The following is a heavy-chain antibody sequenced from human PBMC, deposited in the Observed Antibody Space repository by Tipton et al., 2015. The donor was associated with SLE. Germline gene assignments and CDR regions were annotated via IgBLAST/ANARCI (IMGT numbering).Heavy chain of an antibody. Sequence: QSGAEVKKPGASLKISCKGSGYSFTSYWIGWVRQVPGQGLEWMGCIYPGDWDTRYRPSFQGQVTISTDKSISTAYLQWSSLKASDTARYYCARRVRDSGYPGDAVDIWGQGTMGTVSS. V-gene: IGHV5-51*03. CDR1: GYSFTSYW. CDR3: ARRVRDSGYPGDAVDI. J-gene: IGHJ3*02. D-gene: IGHD5-12*01. CDR2: IYPGDWDT.